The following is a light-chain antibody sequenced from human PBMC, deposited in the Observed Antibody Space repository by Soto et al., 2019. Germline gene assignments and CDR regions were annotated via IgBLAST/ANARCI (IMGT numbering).Light chain of an antibody. CDR1: QSISSY. J-gene: IGKJ1*01. V-gene: IGKV1-39*01. Sequence: DIQMTQSPSSLSASVGDRVTITCRASQSISSYLNWYQQKPGKAPKLLIYAASSLQSGVPSRFSGSGSGTDFTLTISSLQPEDVATYYCQQSDSTPWTFGQGIKVEIK. CDR3: QQSDSTPWT. CDR2: AAS.